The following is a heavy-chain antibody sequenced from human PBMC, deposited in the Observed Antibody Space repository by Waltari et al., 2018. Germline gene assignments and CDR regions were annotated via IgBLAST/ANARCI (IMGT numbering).Heavy chain of an antibody. V-gene: IGHV3-7*01. D-gene: IGHD6-6*01. CDR3: ARDQGIAARRSYYYYMDV. CDR2: INQDQSEN. Sequence: EVQLVESGGGLVQPGGSLRLSCAASGFTFSSYWMSWVRQAPGKGLEWVANINQDQSENHYGESWKGRFANSRDNAKNSHYLQMNSLRPEETAVYYCARDQGIAARRSYYYYMDVWGKGTTVTVSS. J-gene: IGHJ6*03. CDR1: GFTFSSYW.